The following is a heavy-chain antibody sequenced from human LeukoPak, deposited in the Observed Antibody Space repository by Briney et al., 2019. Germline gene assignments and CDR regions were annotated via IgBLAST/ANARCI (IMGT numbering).Heavy chain of an antibody. V-gene: IGHV4-59*01. D-gene: IGHD2-2*01. Sequence: PSETLSLTCTVSGGSISSYYWSWIRQPPWKGLEWIGYIYYSGSTNYNPSLKSRVTISVDTSKNQFSLKLSSVTAADTAVYYCARAHCSSTSCYSYYYYGMDVWGQGTTVTVSS. CDR3: ARAHCSSTSCYSYYYYGMDV. CDR1: GGSISSYY. J-gene: IGHJ6*02. CDR2: IYYSGST.